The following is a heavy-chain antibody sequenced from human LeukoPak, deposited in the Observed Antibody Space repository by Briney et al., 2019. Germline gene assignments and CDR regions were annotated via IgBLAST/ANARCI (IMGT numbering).Heavy chain of an antibody. CDR2: IYSGGST. D-gene: IGHD3-10*01. CDR1: GFTVSSNY. V-gene: IGHV3-66*02. Sequence: GGYLRLSCAASGFTVSSNYMSWVRQAPGKGLEWVSVIYSGGSTYYADSVKGRFTISRDNSKNKVYLQMNSLRTEDTAVYYCARDGFGSRFDYWGQGTLVTVSS. J-gene: IGHJ4*02. CDR3: ARDGFGSRFDY.